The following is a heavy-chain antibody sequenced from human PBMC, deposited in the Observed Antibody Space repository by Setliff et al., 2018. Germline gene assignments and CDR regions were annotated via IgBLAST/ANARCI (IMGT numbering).Heavy chain of an antibody. CDR2: INAGNGNT. J-gene: IGHJ6*03. Sequence: GASVKVSCKASGYTFTSYAMHWVRQAPGQRLEWMGWINAGNGNTKYSQKFQGRVTITRDTSASTAYMELSSLRSEDTAVYYCAREFTRYYNFWSAHRYYMDVWGKGTTVTSP. CDR1: GYTFTSYA. CDR3: AREFTRYYNFWSAHRYYMDV. V-gene: IGHV1-3*01. D-gene: IGHD3-3*01.